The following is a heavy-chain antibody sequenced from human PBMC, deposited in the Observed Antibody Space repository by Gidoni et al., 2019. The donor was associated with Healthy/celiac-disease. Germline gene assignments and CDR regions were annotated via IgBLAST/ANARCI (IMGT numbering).Heavy chain of an antibody. CDR2: ISYDGSNK. CDR1: GLTCSSYG. V-gene: IGHV3-30*18. D-gene: IGHD3-10*01. CDR3: AKYGMVRGSRDAFDI. Sequence: QVQLVESGGGVVQPGRSLRLSWAAVGLTCSSYGMHWVGQAPGKGLEWLAVISYDGSNKYYADSVKGRFTISRDNSKNTLYLQMNSLRAEYTAVYYCAKYGMVRGSRDAFDIWVQGTMVTVSS. J-gene: IGHJ3*02.